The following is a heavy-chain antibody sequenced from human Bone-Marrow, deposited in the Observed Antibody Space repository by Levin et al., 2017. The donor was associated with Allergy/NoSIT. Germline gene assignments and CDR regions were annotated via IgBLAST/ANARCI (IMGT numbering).Heavy chain of an antibody. D-gene: IGHD6-13*01. CDR1: GGSISSYH. CDR3: ARGAAYTMYNWFDP. J-gene: IGHJ5*02. CDR2: IYTSGST. Sequence: SETLSLTCTVSGGSISSYHWSWIRQPAGKGLEWIGRIYTSGSTNYNPSLKSRVTMSVDTSKNQFSLKLSSVTAADTAVYYCARGAAYTMYNWFDPWGQGTLVTVSS. V-gene: IGHV4-4*07.